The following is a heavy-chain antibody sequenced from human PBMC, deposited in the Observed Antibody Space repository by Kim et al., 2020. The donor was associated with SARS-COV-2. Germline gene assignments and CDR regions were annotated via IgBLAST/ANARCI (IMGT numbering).Heavy chain of an antibody. Sequence: GGSLRLSCAASGFTFSSYEMNWVRQAPGKGLEWVSYISSSGSTIYYADSVKGRFTISRDNAKNSLYLQMNSLRAEDTAVYYCARDLGGLVVVRGVALDIWGQGTMVTVSS. D-gene: IGHD3-10*01. V-gene: IGHV3-48*03. CDR2: ISSSGSTI. J-gene: IGHJ3*02. CDR1: GFTFSSYE. CDR3: ARDLGGLVVVRGVALDI.